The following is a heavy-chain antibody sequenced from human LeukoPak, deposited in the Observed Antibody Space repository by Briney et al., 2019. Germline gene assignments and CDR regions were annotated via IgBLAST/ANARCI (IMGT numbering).Heavy chain of an antibody. CDR3: AKVQQQLWDY. J-gene: IGHJ4*02. CDR2: ICGNGGST. Sequence: PGGSLRLSCAASGFTFSSYAMSWVRQAPGQGLEWVSAICGNGGSTYYADSVKGRFTISRDNSKNTLYLQMNSLRAEDTAVYYCAKVQQQLWDYWGQGTLVTVSS. CDR1: GFTFSSYA. V-gene: IGHV3-23*01. D-gene: IGHD6-13*01.